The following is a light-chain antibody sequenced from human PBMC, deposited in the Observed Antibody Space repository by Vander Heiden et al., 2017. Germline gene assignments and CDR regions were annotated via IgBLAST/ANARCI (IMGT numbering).Light chain of an antibody. CDR1: QSISTY. CDR2: AAS. Sequence: DIQMTQSPSSLSASVGDRVTLICRASQSISTYLNWYQQKPGEAPKLLIYAASSLQSGVPSRFSGSGSGRDFTLTISSLQPEDFATYHCQQTNSAPWTFGQGTKVEIK. J-gene: IGKJ1*01. V-gene: IGKV1-39*01. CDR3: QQTNSAPWT.